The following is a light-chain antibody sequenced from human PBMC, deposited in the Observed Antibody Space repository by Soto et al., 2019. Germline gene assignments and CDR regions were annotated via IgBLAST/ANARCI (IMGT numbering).Light chain of an antibody. V-gene: IGKV3D-15*01. CDR3: EQDNNWGLS. J-gene: IGKJ4*01. CDR1: ANVGTN. Sequence: IVMPQSPATLSVSPGERVTLSCRASANVGTNVAWYQQKPGQAPRLLIYDSSTRATGLPDTFSGSGSMTDFTPTISSLHPEESAVAYCEQDNNWGLSFGGGTKVEI. CDR2: DSS.